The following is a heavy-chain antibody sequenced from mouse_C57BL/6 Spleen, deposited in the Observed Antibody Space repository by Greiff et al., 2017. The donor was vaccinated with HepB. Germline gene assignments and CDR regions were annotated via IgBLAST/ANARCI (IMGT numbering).Heavy chain of an antibody. CDR1: GFTFSSYA. V-gene: IGHV5-4*01. J-gene: IGHJ4*01. D-gene: IGHD2-3*01. Sequence: EVKVEESGGGLVKPGGSLKLSCAASGFTFSSYAMSWVRQTPEKRLEWVATISDGGSYTYYPDNVKGRFTISRDNAKNNLYLQMSHLKSEDTAMYYCAREGGIYDGYYDAMDYWGQGTSVTVSS. CDR3: AREGGIYDGYYDAMDY. CDR2: ISDGGSYT.